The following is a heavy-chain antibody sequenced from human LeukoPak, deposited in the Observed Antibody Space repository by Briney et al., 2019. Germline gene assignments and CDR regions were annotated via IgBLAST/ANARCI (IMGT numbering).Heavy chain of an antibody. CDR1: GYTFTSYG. J-gene: IGHJ6*02. Sequence: ASVKVSCKASGYTFTSYGICWVRQAPGQGLEWMGWISAYNGNTNYAQKLQGRVTMTTDTSTSTAYMELRSLRSDDTAVYYCARGAYSYGPKYYYYGMDVWGQGTTVTVSS. CDR3: ARGAYSYGPKYYYYGMDV. D-gene: IGHD5-18*01. CDR2: ISAYNGNT. V-gene: IGHV1-18*01.